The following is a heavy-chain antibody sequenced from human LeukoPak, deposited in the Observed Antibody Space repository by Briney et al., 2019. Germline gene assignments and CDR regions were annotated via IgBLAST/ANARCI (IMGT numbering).Heavy chain of an antibody. CDR2: IHYIGRT. Sequence: SETLSLTCNVSGGSISSNPYYWAWIRQPPGKGLEWIGSIHYIGRTYNNASLKSRVTISVDTSKNQFSLKLSSVTAADTSVYYCARDEHGFDIWGQGTMVTVSS. V-gene: IGHV4-39*02. CDR1: GGSISSNPYY. J-gene: IGHJ3*02. CDR3: ARDEHGFDI.